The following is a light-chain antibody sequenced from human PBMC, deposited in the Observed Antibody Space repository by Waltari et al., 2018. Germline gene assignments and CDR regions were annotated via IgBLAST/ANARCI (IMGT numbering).Light chain of an antibody. Sequence: QSALTQPASVSGSPGQSITLSCIGTGRDVGNYNYVSWYQCHPGQAPKLMIYDVTERPSGVSDRFSGSKSGNTASLTISGLQTEDEAFYYCSSYTSDSTIVFGGGTRLTVL. CDR2: DVT. CDR3: SSYTSDSTIV. CDR1: GRDVGNYNY. J-gene: IGLJ3*02. V-gene: IGLV2-14*03.